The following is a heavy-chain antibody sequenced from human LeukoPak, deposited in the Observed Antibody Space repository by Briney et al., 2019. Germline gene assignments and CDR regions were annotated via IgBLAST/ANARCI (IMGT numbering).Heavy chain of an antibody. V-gene: IGHV3-30*18. J-gene: IGHJ4*02. CDR3: AKENLTPFDY. CDR2: ISYDGSNK. CDR1: GFTFSSYG. Sequence: GGSLRLSCAASGFTFSSYGMHWVRQAPGKGLECVAVISYDGSNKYYADSVKGRFTISRDNSKNTLYLQMNSLRAEDTAVYYCAKENLTPFDYWGQGTLVTVSS.